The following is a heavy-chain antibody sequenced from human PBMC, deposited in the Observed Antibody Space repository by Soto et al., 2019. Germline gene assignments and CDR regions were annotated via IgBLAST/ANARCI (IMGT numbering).Heavy chain of an antibody. CDR3: ARDSDSYTPDYYYYGTDV. V-gene: IGHV3-33*01. CDR2: IWYDGSNK. J-gene: IGHJ6*02. Sequence: PGGSLRLSCAASGFTFSSYGMHWVRQAPGKGLEWVAVIWYDGSNKYYADSVKGRFTISRDNSKNTLYLQMNSLRAEDTAVYYCARDSDSYTPDYYYYGTDVWGQGTTVTVSS. D-gene: IGHD2-2*02. CDR1: GFTFSSYG.